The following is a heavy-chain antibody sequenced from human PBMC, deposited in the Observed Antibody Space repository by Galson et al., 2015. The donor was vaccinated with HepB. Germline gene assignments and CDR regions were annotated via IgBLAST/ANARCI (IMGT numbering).Heavy chain of an antibody. CDR3: ARGPSIRFLEWLLYSLDY. Sequence: SLRLSCAASGFTFSSYWMSWVRQAPGKGLEWVANIKQDGSEKYYVDSVKGRFTISRDNAKNSLYLQMNSLRAEDTAVYYCARGPSIRFLEWLLYSLDYWGQGTLVTVSS. J-gene: IGHJ4*02. CDR1: GFTFSSYW. V-gene: IGHV3-7*01. CDR2: IKQDGSEK. D-gene: IGHD3-3*01.